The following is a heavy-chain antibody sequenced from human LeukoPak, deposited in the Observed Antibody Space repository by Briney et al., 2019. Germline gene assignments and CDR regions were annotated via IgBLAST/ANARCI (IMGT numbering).Heavy chain of an antibody. V-gene: IGHV3-74*01. D-gene: IGHD2/OR15-2a*01. CDR3: VSFYETY. CDR2: INSDGSWT. J-gene: IGHJ4*02. CDR1: GNYW. Sequence: GVSLRLSCAASGNYWMHWVRQVPGKGLVWVSHINSDGSWTSYADSVKGRFTISKDNAKNTVYLQMNSLRAEDTAVYYCVSFYETYWGRGTLVTVSS.